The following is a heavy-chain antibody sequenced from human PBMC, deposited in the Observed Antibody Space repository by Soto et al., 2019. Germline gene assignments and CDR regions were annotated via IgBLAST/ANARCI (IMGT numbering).Heavy chain of an antibody. CDR1: GGSISSGDYY. CDR3: ARTCYDYVWGSYPRPYYFDY. J-gene: IGHJ4*02. Sequence: PSETLSLTCTVSGGSISSGDYYWSWIRQPPGKGLEWIGYIYYSGSTYYNPSLKSRVTISVDTSKNQFSLKLSSVTAADTAVYYCARTCYDYVWGSYPRPYYFDYWGQGTLVTVSS. CDR2: IYYSGST. V-gene: IGHV4-30-4*01. D-gene: IGHD3-16*02.